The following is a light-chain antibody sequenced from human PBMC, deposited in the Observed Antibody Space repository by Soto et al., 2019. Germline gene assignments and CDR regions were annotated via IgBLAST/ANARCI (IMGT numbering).Light chain of an antibody. CDR3: RHSDRAPWP. Sequence: DIQMTQSPSSLSASVGDRVTITCRASQSISRYLNWYQQKPGKAPKLLIYAASSLQSGFPSIFSGSGPGTDITLTIGGQQAEDVASYNCRHSDRAPWPCGQGTKGEIK. CDR2: AAS. V-gene: IGKV1-39*01. J-gene: IGKJ1*01. CDR1: QSISRY.